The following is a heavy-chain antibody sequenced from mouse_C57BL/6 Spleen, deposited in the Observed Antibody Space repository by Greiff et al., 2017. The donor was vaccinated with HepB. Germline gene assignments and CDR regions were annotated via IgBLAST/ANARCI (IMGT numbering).Heavy chain of an antibody. Sequence: VQLQQSGAELVKPGASVKMSCKASGYTFTSYTMHWVKQRPGQGLEWIGYINPSSGYTKYNQKFKDKATLTADKSSSTANMQLSSLTSEDSAVYYCARKSTRASYWGQVTTLTVSS. CDR1: GYTFTSYT. J-gene: IGHJ2*01. V-gene: IGHV1-4*01. CDR3: ARKSTRASY. CDR2: INPSSGYT. D-gene: IGHD3-1*01.